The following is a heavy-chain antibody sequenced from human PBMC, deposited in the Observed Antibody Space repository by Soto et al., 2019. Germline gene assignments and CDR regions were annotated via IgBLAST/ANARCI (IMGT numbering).Heavy chain of an antibody. CDR3: ARYTYNISPFDY. Sequence: GGSLRLSCAASGFTFSNYWIHWVRQVPGKGLVWVSRTNSDGSSKSYADSVKGRFTISRDNAKNTVFLQMDSLRAEDTAVYYCARYTYNISPFDYWGQGTLVTVSS. V-gene: IGHV3-74*01. J-gene: IGHJ4*02. CDR2: TNSDGSSK. D-gene: IGHD1-1*01. CDR1: GFTFSNYW.